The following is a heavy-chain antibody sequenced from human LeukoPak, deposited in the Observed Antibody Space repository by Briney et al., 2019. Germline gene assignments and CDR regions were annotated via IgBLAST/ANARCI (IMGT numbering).Heavy chain of an antibody. J-gene: IGHJ3*02. V-gene: IGHV4-34*01. CDR2: INHSGST. Sequence: PSETLSLTCAVYGGSFSGYYWSWIRQPPGKGLEWIGEINHSGSTNYNPSLKSRVTISVDTSKNQFSLKLSSVTAADTAVYYCARRRYCSSTSCYKGAFDIWGQGTMVTVSS. D-gene: IGHD2-2*01. CDR1: GGSFSGYY. CDR3: ARRRYCSSTSCYKGAFDI.